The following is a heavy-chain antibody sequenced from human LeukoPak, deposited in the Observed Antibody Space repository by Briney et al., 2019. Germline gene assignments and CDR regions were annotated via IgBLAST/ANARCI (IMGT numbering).Heavy chain of an antibody. J-gene: IGHJ4*02. CDR2: ITWDGDST. V-gene: IGHV3-43D*03. Sequence: GGSLRLSCAASGFTFSSYAMSWVRQAPGKGLEWVSLITWDGDSTYYADSVKGRFTISRDNSKNYLYLQMNSLRAEDTALYYCAKGTSSWHEFDSWGQGTLVTVSS. CDR3: AKGTSSWHEFDS. CDR1: GFTFSSYA. D-gene: IGHD6-13*01.